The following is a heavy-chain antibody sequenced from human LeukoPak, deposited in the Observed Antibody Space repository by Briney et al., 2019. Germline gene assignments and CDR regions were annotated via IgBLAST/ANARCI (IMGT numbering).Heavy chain of an antibody. CDR1: GFTFSSSD. Sequence: GGSLRLSCAASGFTFSSSDMHWVRQAPGKGLEWVAVISYDGSNKYYADSVKGRFTISRDNSKNTLYLQMNSLRAEDTAVYYCAKSGSYWGYFDYWGQGTLVTVSS. CDR3: AKSGSYWGYFDY. CDR2: ISYDGSNK. V-gene: IGHV3-30*18. J-gene: IGHJ4*02. D-gene: IGHD1-26*01.